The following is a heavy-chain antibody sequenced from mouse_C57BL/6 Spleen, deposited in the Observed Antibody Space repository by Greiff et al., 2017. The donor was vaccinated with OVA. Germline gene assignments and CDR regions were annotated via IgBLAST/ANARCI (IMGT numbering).Heavy chain of an antibody. CDR3: ARHHDGSSWYFDV. Sequence: QVQLQQPGAELVRPGSSVKLSCKASGYTFTSYWMHWVKQRPIQGLEWIGNIDPSDSETHSNQKFKDKATLTVDKSSSTAYMQLSSLTSEDSAVYYWARHHDGSSWYFDVWGTGTTVTVSS. D-gene: IGHD1-1*01. V-gene: IGHV1-52*01. J-gene: IGHJ1*03. CDR2: IDPSDSET. CDR1: GYTFTSYW.